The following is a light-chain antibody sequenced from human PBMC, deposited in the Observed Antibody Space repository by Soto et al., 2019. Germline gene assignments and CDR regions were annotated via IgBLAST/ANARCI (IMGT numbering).Light chain of an antibody. CDR2: AAS. CDR1: QSISSK. J-gene: IGKJ1*01. Sequence: EIVMTQSPATLSVSPGEGATLSCRASQSISSKLAWYQQKPGQAPRLLIYAASTRATGVPARFSGRGSGTEFNLTISSLQSEDLAVYYCQHYNDWRWTFGQGTKVEIK. V-gene: IGKV3-15*01. CDR3: QHYNDWRWT.